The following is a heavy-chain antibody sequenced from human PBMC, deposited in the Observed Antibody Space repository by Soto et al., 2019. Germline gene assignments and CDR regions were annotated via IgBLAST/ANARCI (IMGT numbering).Heavy chain of an antibody. D-gene: IGHD4-17*01. CDR2: IYYSGST. CDR3: AREDRHGGNFDY. V-gene: IGHV4-31*03. CDR1: GVSISSGGYY. J-gene: IGHJ4*02. Sequence: PSETLSLTCTVSGVSISSGGYYWSWIRQHPGKGLEWIGYIYYSGSTYYNPSLKSRVTISVDTSKNQFSLKLSSVTAADTAVYYCAREDRHGGNFDYWGQGTLVTVSS.